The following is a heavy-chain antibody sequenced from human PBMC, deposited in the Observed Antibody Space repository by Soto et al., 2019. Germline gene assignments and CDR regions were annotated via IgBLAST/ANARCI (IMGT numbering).Heavy chain of an antibody. J-gene: IGHJ4*02. Sequence: GGSLRLSCAASGFTFSSYWMTWVRQAPGKGLEWVANIKQDGTEKYFVDSVRGRFTTSRDNAKNSLTLQMNSLRAEDTAVYYCARGTLWNGYQFFDYWGQGTLVTVSS. CDR2: IKQDGTEK. CDR1: GFTFSSYW. V-gene: IGHV3-7*01. CDR3: ARGTLWNGYQFFDY. D-gene: IGHD3-3*01.